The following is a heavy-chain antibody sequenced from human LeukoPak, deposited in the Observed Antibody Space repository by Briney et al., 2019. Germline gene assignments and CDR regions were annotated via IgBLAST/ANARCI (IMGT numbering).Heavy chain of an antibody. CDR1: GFTFSNYG. V-gene: IGHV3-33*01. J-gene: IGHJ4*02. D-gene: IGHD1-26*01. Sequence: PGRSLRLSCTASGFTFSNYGMHWVRQAPGKGLEWVALIWYDGSNKYYADSVKGRFTISRDNSKNTLYLQMNSLRAEDTAVYHCTSGLSLRPTTRWELQDYWGQGTLVTVSS. CDR3: TSGLSLRPTTRWELQDY. CDR2: IWYDGSNK.